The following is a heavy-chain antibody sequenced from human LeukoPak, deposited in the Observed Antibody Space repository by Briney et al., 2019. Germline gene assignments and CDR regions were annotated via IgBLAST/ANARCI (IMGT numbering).Heavy chain of an antibody. J-gene: IGHJ3*02. CDR3: ARGYYDARGDSNPFDI. CDR1: GGSISSSY. CDR2: TSHSGST. D-gene: IGHD3-22*01. V-gene: IGHV4-59*01. Sequence: SETLSLTCTVSGGSISSSYWSWIRQPPGRGLEWIGYTSHSGSTNYKPSLKSRVSISVDTSKNQFSLKLTSVTAADTAIYYCARGYYDARGDSNPFDIWGQGTMVTVSS.